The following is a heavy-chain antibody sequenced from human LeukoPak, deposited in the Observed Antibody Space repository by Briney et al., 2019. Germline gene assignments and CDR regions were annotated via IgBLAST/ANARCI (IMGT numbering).Heavy chain of an antibody. J-gene: IGHJ4*02. D-gene: IGHD6-19*01. CDR2: ISYDGSNK. CDR1: GFTFSSYG. CDR3: AKDRYSGGWTGGDY. Sequence: GGSLRLSCAASGFTFSSYGMHWVRQAPGKGLEWVAVISYDGSNKYYADSVKGRFTISRDNSKNTLYLQMNSLRAEDTAVYYCAKDRYSGGWTGGDYWGQGTLVTVSS. V-gene: IGHV3-30*18.